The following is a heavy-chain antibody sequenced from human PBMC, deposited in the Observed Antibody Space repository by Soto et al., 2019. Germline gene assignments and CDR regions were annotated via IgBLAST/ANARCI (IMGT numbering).Heavy chain of an antibody. V-gene: IGHV3-30-3*01. CDR1: GFTFSGYA. D-gene: IGHD6-19*01. J-gene: IGHJ4*02. CDR3: ARHRGPTLAGTVFFDY. Sequence: QVQLVESGGGVVQPGRSLRLSCTASGFTFSGYAMHWVRQAPGKGLEWVAVISTDGTRTYYADSVKGRFTISRDNSKYTLYLQIDSLRTEDTSVYYCARHRGPTLAGTVFFDYWGQGTLVTVSS. CDR2: ISTDGTRT.